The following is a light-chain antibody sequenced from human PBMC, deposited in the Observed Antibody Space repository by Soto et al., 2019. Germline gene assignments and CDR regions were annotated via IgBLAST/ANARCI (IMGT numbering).Light chain of an antibody. CDR3: QQYNTYSA. Sequence: DIQMTQSPSTLSASVGDRVTITCRASQSVSNWLAWYQQERGKAPELLIYDASSLKSGVPSRFSGSGSGTEFTLTISSLQPDDFATYYCQQYNTYSAFGQGTKVDIK. CDR2: DAS. J-gene: IGKJ1*01. V-gene: IGKV1-5*01. CDR1: QSVSNW.